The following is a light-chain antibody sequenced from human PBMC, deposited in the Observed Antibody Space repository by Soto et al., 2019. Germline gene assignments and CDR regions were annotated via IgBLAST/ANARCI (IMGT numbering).Light chain of an antibody. CDR3: QKYRTYPGA. J-gene: IGKJ1*01. CDR1: QTISTL. CDR2: KAS. Sequence: DIQMTQSPSTLSASVGDRVTITCRASQTISTLLAWYQQRPGKAPNLLIYKASSLESGVPSRFSGSGSGTEFTLTISSLQPYDFATYFRQKYRTYPGAFGQGNKVEVK. V-gene: IGKV1-5*03.